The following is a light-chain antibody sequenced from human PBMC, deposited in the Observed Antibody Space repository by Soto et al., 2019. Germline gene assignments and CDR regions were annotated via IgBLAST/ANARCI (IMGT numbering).Light chain of an antibody. J-gene: IGKJ4*01. V-gene: IGKV3D-15*01. Sequence: EIVMTQSPATLSASPGERATLSCRASQIVSANLAWYQQKPGQAPRLLIYGASTRATGIPARFSGTGSGTEFTLTISSLQSEDFAVYYCQQYNNWPLTFGGGTKVEI. CDR1: QIVSAN. CDR3: QQYNNWPLT. CDR2: GAS.